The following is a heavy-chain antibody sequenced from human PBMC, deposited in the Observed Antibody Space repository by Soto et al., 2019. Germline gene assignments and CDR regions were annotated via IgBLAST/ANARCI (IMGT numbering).Heavy chain of an antibody. CDR3: ARDATHPYSGPGLNWFDP. V-gene: IGHV3-11*01. CDR1: GFTFSDYY. D-gene: IGHD6-13*01. J-gene: IGHJ5*02. Sequence: QVQLVESGGGLVKPGGSLRLSCTASGFTFSDYYMSWIRQAPGKGLEWVAYISTSGSTIYFADSVKGRFTISRDNAKNSLYLQMNSLRAEDTAVYYCARDATHPYSGPGLNWFDPWGQGTLVTVSS. CDR2: ISTSGSTI.